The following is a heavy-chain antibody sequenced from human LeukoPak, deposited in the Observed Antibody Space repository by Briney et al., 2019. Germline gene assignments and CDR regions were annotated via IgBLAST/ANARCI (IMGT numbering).Heavy chain of an antibody. J-gene: IGHJ4*02. CDR3: TRSSGGYDPLHDY. V-gene: IGHV3-49*03. D-gene: IGHD5-12*01. CDR1: GFTFGDYA. Sequence: GGSLRLSCTASGFTFGDYAMSWFRQAPGKGLEWVGFIRSKAYGGTTEYAASVKGRFTISKDDSKSIAYLQMNSLKTEDTAVYYCTRSSGGYDPLHDYWGQGTLVTVSS. CDR2: IRSKAYGGTT.